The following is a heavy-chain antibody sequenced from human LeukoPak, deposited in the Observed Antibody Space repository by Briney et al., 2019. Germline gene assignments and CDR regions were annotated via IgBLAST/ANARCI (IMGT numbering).Heavy chain of an antibody. J-gene: IGHJ4*02. Sequence: SETLSLTCAVYGGSFSGYYWSWIRQPPGKGLEWIGEINHSGSTNYHPSLKSRVTISVDTSKNQFSLKLSSVTAADTAVYYCARCYYDSSGCDYWGQGTLVTVSS. CDR1: GGSFSGYY. V-gene: IGHV4-34*01. CDR2: INHSGST. D-gene: IGHD3-22*01. CDR3: ARCYYDSSGCDY.